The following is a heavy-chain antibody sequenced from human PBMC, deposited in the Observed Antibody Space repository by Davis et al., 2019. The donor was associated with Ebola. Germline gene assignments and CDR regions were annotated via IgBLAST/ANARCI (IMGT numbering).Heavy chain of an antibody. CDR1: GYTLTELS. J-gene: IGHJ3*02. CDR3: ATAEYSVEIPGGYAFDI. V-gene: IGHV1-24*01. Sequence: AASVKVSCKVSGYTLTELSMHWVRQAPGKGLEWMGGFDPEDGETIYAQKFQGRVTMTEDTSTDTAYMELSSLRSEDTAVYYCATAEYSVEIPGGYAFDIWGQGTMGTVSS. D-gene: IGHD5/OR15-5a*01. CDR2: FDPEDGET.